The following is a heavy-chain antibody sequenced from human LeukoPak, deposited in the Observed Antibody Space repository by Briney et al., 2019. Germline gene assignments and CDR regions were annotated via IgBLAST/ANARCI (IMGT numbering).Heavy chain of an antibody. CDR3: AKAFYDSSGYYLRFFDY. Sequence: GGSLRLSCAASGFTFSSYAMSWVRQAPGKGQEWVSAISGSGGSTYYADSVKGRFTISRDNSKNTLYLQMNSLRAEDTAVYYCAKAFYDSSGYYLRFFDYWGQGTLVTVSS. CDR2: ISGSGGST. CDR1: GFTFSSYA. J-gene: IGHJ4*02. D-gene: IGHD3-22*01. V-gene: IGHV3-23*01.